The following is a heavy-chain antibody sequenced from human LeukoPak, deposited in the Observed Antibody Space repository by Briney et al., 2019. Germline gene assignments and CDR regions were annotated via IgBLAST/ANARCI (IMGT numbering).Heavy chain of an antibody. CDR2: FDPEDGET. CDR1: GYTLTELS. D-gene: IGHD6-6*01. CDR3: ATGFGYSSSSRGNDY. V-gene: IGHV1-24*01. Sequence: ASVKVSCKVSGYTLTELSMHRVRQAPGKGLEWMGGFDPEDGETIYAQKFQGRATMTEDTSTDTAYMELSSLRSEDTAVYYCATGFGYSSSSRGNDYWGQGTLVTVSS. J-gene: IGHJ4*02.